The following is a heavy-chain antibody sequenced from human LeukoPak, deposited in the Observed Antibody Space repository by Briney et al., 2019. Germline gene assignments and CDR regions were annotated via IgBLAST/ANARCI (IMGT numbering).Heavy chain of an antibody. CDR2: IYYSGST. CDR1: GGSISSSSYY. Sequence: PSETLSLTCTVSGGSISSSSYYWGWIRQPPGKGLEWIGSIYYSGSTYYNPSLKGRVTISVDTSKNQFSLKLSSVTAADTAVYYCARANRHHYYDSSGYYFDYWGQGTLVTVSS. J-gene: IGHJ4*02. CDR3: ARANRHHYYDSSGYYFDY. D-gene: IGHD3-22*01. V-gene: IGHV4-39*01.